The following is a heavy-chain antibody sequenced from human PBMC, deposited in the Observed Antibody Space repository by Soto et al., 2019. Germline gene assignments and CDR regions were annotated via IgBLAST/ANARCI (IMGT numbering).Heavy chain of an antibody. CDR2: IYPGDSDT. Sequence: GESLKISCKGSGYSFTSYWIGWVRQMPGKGLEWMGIIYPGDSDTRYSPSFQGQVTISADKSISTAYLQWSSLKASDTAMYYCARQGAYYDILTGHPSDYWGQGTLVTVSS. CDR1: GYSFTSYW. J-gene: IGHJ4*02. D-gene: IGHD3-9*01. V-gene: IGHV5-51*01. CDR3: ARQGAYYDILTGHPSDY.